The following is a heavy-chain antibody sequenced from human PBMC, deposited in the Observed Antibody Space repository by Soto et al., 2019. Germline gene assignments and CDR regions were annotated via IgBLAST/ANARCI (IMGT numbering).Heavy chain of an antibody. Sequence: SVKVSCKASGGTFSSYAISWVRQAPGQGLEWMRGIIPIFGTANYAQKFQGRVTITADESTSTAYMELSSLRSEDTAVYYCARDLLADYDSSGYYYNYFDYWGQGTLVTV. D-gene: IGHD3-22*01. J-gene: IGHJ4*02. V-gene: IGHV1-69*13. CDR3: ARDLLADYDSSGYYYNYFDY. CDR2: IIPIFGTA. CDR1: GGTFSSYA.